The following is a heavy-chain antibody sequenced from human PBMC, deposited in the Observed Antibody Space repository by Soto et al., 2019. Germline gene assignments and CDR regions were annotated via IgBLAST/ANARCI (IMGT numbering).Heavy chain of an antibody. J-gene: IGHJ6*02. CDR2: IYHSGST. Sequence: SETLSLTCAVSGGSISSGGYSWSWIRQPPGKGLEWIGYIYHSGSTYYNPSLKSRITISVDRSKNQFSLKLSAVTAADTAVYYCARGAAYYYYGMDVWGQGTTVTVSS. D-gene: IGHD6-25*01. CDR1: GGSISSGGYS. CDR3: ARGAAYYYYGMDV. V-gene: IGHV4-30-2*01.